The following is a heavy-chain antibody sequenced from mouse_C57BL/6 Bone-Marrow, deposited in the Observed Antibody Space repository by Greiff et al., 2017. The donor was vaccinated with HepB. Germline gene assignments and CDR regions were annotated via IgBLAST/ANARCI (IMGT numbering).Heavy chain of an antibody. V-gene: IGHV5-12*01. D-gene: IGHD3-3*01. CDR2: ISNGGGST. J-gene: IGHJ4*01. Sequence: EVNVVESGGGLVQPGGSLKLSCAASGFTFSDYYMYWVRQTPEKRLEWVAYISNGGGSTYYPDTVKGRFTISRDNAKNTLYLQMSRLKSEDTAMYYCARQGPYAMDYWGQGTSVTVSS. CDR3: ARQGPYAMDY. CDR1: GFTFSDYY.